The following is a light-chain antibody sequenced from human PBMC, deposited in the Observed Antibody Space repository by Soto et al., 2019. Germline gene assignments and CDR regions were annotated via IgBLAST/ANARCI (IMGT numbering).Light chain of an antibody. CDR3: QSYDSSLSGWV. J-gene: IGLJ3*02. CDR2: GNS. Sequence: QAVVTQPPSVSGAPGQRVTISCTGYNSNIGAGYDVHWYQQLPGTAPKLLIYGNSNRPSGVPDRFSASKSGTSASLAITGLQAEDEPDYYCQSYDSSLSGWVFGGGTKLTVL. V-gene: IGLV1-40*01. CDR1: NSNIGAGYD.